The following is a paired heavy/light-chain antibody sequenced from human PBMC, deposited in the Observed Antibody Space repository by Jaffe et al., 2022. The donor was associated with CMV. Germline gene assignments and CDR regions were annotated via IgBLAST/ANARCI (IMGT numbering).Heavy chain of an antibody. V-gene: IGHV3-23*04. Sequence: EVQLVESGGGLVQPGGSLRLSCAASGFTFSSYAMSWVRQAPGKGLEWVSVISTSGDNTYYGDSVKGRFTISRDNSENTLYLQMNSLRAEDTAVYYCAKREASSSSYYYMDVWGKGTTVTVSS. CDR3: AKREASSSSYYYMDV. D-gene: IGHD6-6*01. CDR1: GFTFSSYA. J-gene: IGHJ6*03. CDR2: ISTSGDNT.
Light chain of an antibody. Sequence: IVMTQSPATLSVSPGERATLSCRASHSVRSDLAWYQQKPGQAPRLLIYGASTRATGIPARFSGSGSGTEFTLTISSLQSEDFAVYYCHQYNNWPLTFGGGTKVEIK. CDR3: HQYNNWPLT. J-gene: IGKJ4*01. V-gene: IGKV3-15*01. CDR1: HSVRSD. CDR2: GAS.